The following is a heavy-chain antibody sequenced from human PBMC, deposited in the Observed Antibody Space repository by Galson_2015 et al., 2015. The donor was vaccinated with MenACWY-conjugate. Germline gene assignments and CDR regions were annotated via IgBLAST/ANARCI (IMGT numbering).Heavy chain of an antibody. CDR1: GLTFSNYG. CDR3: VKDSSGYYYGPLRY. Sequence: SLRLSCAASGLTFSNYGMHWVRQAPGKGLEWVAVISYDGSNKYYADSVKGRFTISRDNSKNTLYLQMNSLRAEDTAVNYCVKDSSGYYYGPLRYWGQGTLVTVSS. V-gene: IGHV3-30*18. D-gene: IGHD3-22*01. CDR2: ISYDGSNK. J-gene: IGHJ4*02.